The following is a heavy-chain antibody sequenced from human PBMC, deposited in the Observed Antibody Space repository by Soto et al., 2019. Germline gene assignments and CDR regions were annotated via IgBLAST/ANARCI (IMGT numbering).Heavy chain of an antibody. J-gene: IGHJ4*02. CDR3: TNRANRPFDS. CDR2: VYPSDSDV. Sequence: PGESLKISCQGTGYRFSSSLMGWVRQKPGKGLEWLGNVYPSDSDVRYSPAFEGQVTISADNSINTAYSQLLNLKASDPALYYCTNRANRPFDSSGQGTRLTFYS. D-gene: IGHD2-8*01. V-gene: IGHV5-51*01. CDR1: GYRFSSSL.